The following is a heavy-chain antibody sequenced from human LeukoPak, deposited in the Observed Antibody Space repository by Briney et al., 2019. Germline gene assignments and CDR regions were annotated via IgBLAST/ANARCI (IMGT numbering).Heavy chain of an antibody. Sequence: GGSRRLSCAASGFTVRSNYMSWVRKAPGKGLEWVSVIYSGGSTYYADSVKGRFTISRDNSKNTLYLQMNSLRAEDTAVYYCARAWYYYDSSGYRDWGQGTLVTVSS. J-gene: IGHJ4*02. CDR2: IYSGGST. V-gene: IGHV3-53*01. D-gene: IGHD3-22*01. CDR3: ARAWYYYDSSGYRD. CDR1: GFTVRSNY.